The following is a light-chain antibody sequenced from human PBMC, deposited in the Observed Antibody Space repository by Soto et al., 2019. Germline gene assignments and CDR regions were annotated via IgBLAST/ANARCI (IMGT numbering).Light chain of an antibody. CDR2: DAS. J-gene: IGKJ1*01. V-gene: IGKV3-15*01. Sequence: ETVTTLSLVILSVSTGARVTXLCRASQSVRSSLAWYQQKPGQAPRLFIYDASTRATGIPDRLSGSGSGTEFTLTISSLQSEDFAVYYCQQYNSWPETFGQETMVDVK. CDR1: QSVRSS. CDR3: QQYNSWPET.